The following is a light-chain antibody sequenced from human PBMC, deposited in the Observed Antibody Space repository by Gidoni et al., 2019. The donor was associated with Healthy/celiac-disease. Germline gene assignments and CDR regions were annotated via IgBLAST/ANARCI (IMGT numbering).Light chain of an antibody. CDR3: QQSYRTPRT. CDR2: GAS. Sequence: DIQLTQSPSSLSASVGDRVTITSRASQSISCYLNWYQQKPGKAPKLLIYGASSLQSGVPSRFSGSGTGTDFTLTISSLQPEEFATYYCQQSYRTPRTFGGGTKVEIK. J-gene: IGKJ4*01. V-gene: IGKV1-39*01. CDR1: QSISCY.